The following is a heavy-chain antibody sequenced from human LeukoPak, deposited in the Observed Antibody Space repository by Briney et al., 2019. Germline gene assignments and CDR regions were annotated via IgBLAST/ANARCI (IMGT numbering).Heavy chain of an antibody. CDR2: MNPNSGTT. CDR3: ATDYSSSWSEGEYYFDY. D-gene: IGHD6-13*01. V-gene: IGHV1-8*01. J-gene: IGHJ4*02. CDR1: GYTFTSYD. Sequence: ASVKVSCKASGYTFTSYDINWVRQATGQGLEWMGWMNPNSGTTGYAQKFQGRVTMTTDTSTSTAYMELRSLRSDDTAVYYCATDYSSSWSEGEYYFDYWGQGTLVTVSS.